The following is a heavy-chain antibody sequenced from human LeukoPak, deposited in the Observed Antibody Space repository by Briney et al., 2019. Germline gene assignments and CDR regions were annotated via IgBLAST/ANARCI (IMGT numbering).Heavy chain of an antibody. Sequence: SGTLSLTCTVSGGSISSYYWSWIRQPAGKGLEWIGRIYTSGSTNYNPSLKSRVTMSVDTSENQFSLKLSSVTAADTAVYYCARDPDSSGYPNWYFDLWGRGTLVTVSS. CDR2: IYTSGST. D-gene: IGHD3-22*01. J-gene: IGHJ2*01. CDR1: GGSISSYY. V-gene: IGHV4-4*07. CDR3: ARDPDSSGYPNWYFDL.